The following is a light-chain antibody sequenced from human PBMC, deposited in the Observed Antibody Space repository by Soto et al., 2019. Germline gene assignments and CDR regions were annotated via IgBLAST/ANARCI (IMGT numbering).Light chain of an antibody. CDR1: HSMSNSN. CDR3: QKYNSAPFT. CDR2: GAS. V-gene: IGKV3-20*01. J-gene: IGKJ3*01. Sequence: IVLTQSPGTLSLSPGDRATLSCRASHSMSNSNLAWYQHKPGQAPRLLIYGASNRATGIPDRFSGSGSGTDFILTINRLEPEDVAAYYCQKYNSAPFTFGPGTKVDIK.